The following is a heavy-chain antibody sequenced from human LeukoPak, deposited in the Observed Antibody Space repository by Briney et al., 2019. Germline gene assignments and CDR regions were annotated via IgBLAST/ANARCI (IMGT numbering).Heavy chain of an antibody. Sequence: GGSLRLSCAASGFTVSSNYMSWVRQAPGKGLEWVANIKPDGSETHYVDSVKGRFTISRDNARNSVYLQMNSLRAEDTAVYYCFGSGSYSKWDQGTLVTVSS. CDR1: GFTVSSNY. CDR3: FGSGSYSK. J-gene: IGHJ4*02. V-gene: IGHV3-7*01. CDR2: IKPDGSET. D-gene: IGHD3-10*01.